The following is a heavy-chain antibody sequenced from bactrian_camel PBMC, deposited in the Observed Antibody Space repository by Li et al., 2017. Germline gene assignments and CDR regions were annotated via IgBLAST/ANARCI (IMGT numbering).Heavy chain of an antibody. CDR2: IHTGGAMD. V-gene: IGHV3S1*01. Sequence: HVQLVESGGGSVHAGGSLTLSCAASGLTFRGNCMGWFRQAPGKGLEWVSSIHTGGAMDDYADSVKGRFAISRYNDQNTMYLQMNSLKTEDTAMYYCAAVAEGRTVESGVSLWTLFESGYWGQGTQVTVS. CDR1: GLTFRGNC. J-gene: IGHJ4*01. CDR3: AAVAEGRTVESGVSLWTLFESGY. D-gene: IGHD3*01.